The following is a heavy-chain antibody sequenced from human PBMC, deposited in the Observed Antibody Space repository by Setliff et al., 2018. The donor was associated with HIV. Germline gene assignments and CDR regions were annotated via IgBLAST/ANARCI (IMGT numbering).Heavy chain of an antibody. Sequence: SETLSLTCTVSGGSITGSPYFWGWIRRPPLKGLEWIASIQYTGRTYYNPSLQSRVPTSVDPSKNHLALKLTSVTAADTAVYYCARVIPAGVPSNWFDPWGHGTLVTVSS. J-gene: IGHJ5*02. V-gene: IGHV4-39*02. D-gene: IGHD2-2*01. CDR2: IQYTGRT. CDR1: GGSITGSPYF. CDR3: ARVIPAGVPSNWFDP.